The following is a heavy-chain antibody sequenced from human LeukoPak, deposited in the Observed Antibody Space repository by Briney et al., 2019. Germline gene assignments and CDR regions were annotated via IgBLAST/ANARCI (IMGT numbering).Heavy chain of an antibody. CDR1: GFPFIEYS. CDR2: IGIDSGKT. Sequence: PGGSLRLSCTASGFPFIEYSMNWVRQVPGKGLEWIAYIGIDSGKTRYADSVRGRFTISADETRNSLYLQMNSLRVEDTAVYFCARDHNYAFDNWGQGTLVSVAS. V-gene: IGHV3-48*01. CDR3: ARDHNYAFDN. D-gene: IGHD1-1*01. J-gene: IGHJ4*02.